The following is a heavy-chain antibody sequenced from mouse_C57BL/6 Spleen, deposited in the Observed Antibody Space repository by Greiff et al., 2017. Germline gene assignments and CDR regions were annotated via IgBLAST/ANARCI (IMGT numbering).Heavy chain of an antibody. D-gene: IGHD2-4*01. CDR2: INPSTGGT. J-gene: IGHJ1*03. Sequence: EVKLMESGPELVKPGASVKISCKASGYSFTGYYMNWVKQSPEKSLEWIGEINPSTGGTTYNQKFKAKATLTVDKSSSTAYMQLKSLPSEDSAVYYCASQGGYDYDGYFDVWGTGTTVTVSS. V-gene: IGHV1-42*01. CDR1: GYSFTGYY. CDR3: ASQGGYDYDGYFDV.